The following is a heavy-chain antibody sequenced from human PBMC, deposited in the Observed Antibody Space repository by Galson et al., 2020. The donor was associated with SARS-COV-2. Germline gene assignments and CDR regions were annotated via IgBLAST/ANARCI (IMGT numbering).Heavy chain of an antibody. Sequence: ASVKVSCKASGYRFTDYGMTWVRQVPGQGLEWMGWISTYNGNTDSAQKFQGRVTMTTDTSTSAAYMELRSLTSDDTAVYYCARCEEGGRYSSARLVSKRWGCYGMDVWGQGTTVTVSS. J-gene: IGHJ6*02. CDR3: ARCEEGGRYSSARLVSKRWGCYGMDV. CDR2: ISTYNGNT. D-gene: IGHD2-8*02. V-gene: IGHV1-18*01. CDR1: GYRFTDYG.